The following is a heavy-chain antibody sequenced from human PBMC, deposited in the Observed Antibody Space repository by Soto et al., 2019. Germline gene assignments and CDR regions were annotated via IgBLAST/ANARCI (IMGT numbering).Heavy chain of an antibody. CDR3: ARGGYGSGSNNWFDP. V-gene: IGHV4-34*01. CDR2: INHSGST. Sequence: QVQLQQWGAGLLKPSETLSLTCAVYGGSFSGYYWSWIRQPPGKGLEWIGEINHSGSTNYNPSLKRRVAISVDTSKNQFSLKLSSATAADTAVYYWARGGYGSGSNNWFDPWGQGALVTVSS. CDR1: GGSFSGYY. D-gene: IGHD3-10*01. J-gene: IGHJ5*02.